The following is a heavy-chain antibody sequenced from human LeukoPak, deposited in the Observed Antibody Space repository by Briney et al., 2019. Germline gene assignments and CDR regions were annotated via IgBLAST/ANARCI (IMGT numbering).Heavy chain of an antibody. D-gene: IGHD3-10*02. CDR3: AELDITMIGGV. CDR2: ISSSGSNI. CDR1: GFTFSSYV. Sequence: GGSLRLSCVAPGFTFSSYVMNWVRQAPGEGPGGVSYISSSGSNIYYADSVKGRFTISRDNAKNSLYLQINSLRAEDTAVYYCAELDITMIGGVWGKGTTVTISS. J-gene: IGHJ6*04. V-gene: IGHV3-48*03.